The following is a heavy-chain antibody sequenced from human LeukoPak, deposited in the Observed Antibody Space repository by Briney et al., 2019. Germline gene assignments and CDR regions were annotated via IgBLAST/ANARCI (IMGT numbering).Heavy chain of an antibody. CDR2: TRNKANSYTT. Sequence: GGSLRLSCAASGFTFSDHYMDWVRQAPGKGLEWVGRTRNKANSYTTEYAASVKGRFTISRDDSKNSLYLQMNSLKTEDTAVYYCARDNIFLVGALDVWGKGTTVTVSS. CDR3: ARDNIFLVGALDV. J-gene: IGHJ6*04. CDR1: GFTFSDHY. V-gene: IGHV3-72*01. D-gene: IGHD1-26*01.